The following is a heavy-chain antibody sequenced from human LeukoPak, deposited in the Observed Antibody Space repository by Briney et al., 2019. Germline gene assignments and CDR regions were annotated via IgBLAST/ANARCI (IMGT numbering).Heavy chain of an antibody. CDR1: GGSFSGYY. CDR2: INHSGRT. V-gene: IGHV4-34*01. CDR3: ARERHLGYCSSTSCGGDYIFY. Sequence: SGTLSLTCAVYGGSFSGYYWGWIRPRPGKGREWIGEINHSGRTNYNTSLKRRVTISVDTSKKQFSRKLSSVTAADTAVYYCARERHLGYCSSTSCGGDYIFYWGQRTLVTVSS. D-gene: IGHD2-2*01. J-gene: IGHJ4*02.